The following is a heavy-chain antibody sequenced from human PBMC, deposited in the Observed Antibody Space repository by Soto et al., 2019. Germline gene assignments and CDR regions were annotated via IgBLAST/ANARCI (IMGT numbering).Heavy chain of an antibody. CDR1: GFTFSSYA. Sequence: PGGSLRLSCAASGFTFSSYAMSWVRQAPGKGLEWVSAISGSGGSTYYADSVKGRFTISRDNSKNTLYLQMNSLRAEDTAVYYCAKVKSSDCSSTSCYYYDFWSGYNYYFDYWGQGTLVTVSS. J-gene: IGHJ4*02. D-gene: IGHD2-2*01. CDR3: AKVKSSDCSSTSCYYYDFWSGYNYYFDY. V-gene: IGHV3-23*01. CDR2: ISGSGGST.